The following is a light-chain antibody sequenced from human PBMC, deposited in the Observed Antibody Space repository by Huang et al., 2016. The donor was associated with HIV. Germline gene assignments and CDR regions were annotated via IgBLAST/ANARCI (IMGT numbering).Light chain of an antibody. CDR3: MQGTHWPLT. CDR1: QSRLHRDGHPY. CDR2: KVS. J-gene: IGKJ4*01. Sequence: DVVMTQSPLSLHVTLGQPASISCRSSQSRLHRDGHPYLIWLQQRPGHSPRRLIYKVSNRDSGVPDRFSGSGSGSDFTLRISRVEPEDVGVYYCMQGTHWPLTFGGGTKVEIK. V-gene: IGKV2-30*02.